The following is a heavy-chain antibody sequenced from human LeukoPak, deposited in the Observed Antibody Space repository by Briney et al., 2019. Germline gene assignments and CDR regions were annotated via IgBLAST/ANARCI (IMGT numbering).Heavy chain of an antibody. CDR2: IKSKTDGGTT. CDR3: TTTVGA. Sequence: GGSLRLSCAASGFTVSSNYMSWVSRAPGKGLEWVGRIKSKTDGGTTDYAAPVKGRFTISRDDSKNTLYLQMNSLKTEDTAVYYCTTTVGAWGQGTLVTVSS. D-gene: IGHD1-26*01. V-gene: IGHV3-15*01. CDR1: GFTVSSNY. J-gene: IGHJ5*02.